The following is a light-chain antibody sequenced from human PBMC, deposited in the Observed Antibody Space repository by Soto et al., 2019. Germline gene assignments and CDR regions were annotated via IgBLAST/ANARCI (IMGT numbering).Light chain of an antibody. CDR1: SSDIGGYDY. V-gene: IGLV2-14*03. Sequence: QSALTQPASVSGSPGQSITISCTGTSSDIGGYDYVSWYQQHPDKAPKLMIYDVTTRPSGVSYRFSGSKSGNTASLTIAGLQAEDEADYYCSSYTGGTAILVFGTGTKVTVL. CDR2: DVT. J-gene: IGLJ1*01. CDR3: SSYTGGTAILV.